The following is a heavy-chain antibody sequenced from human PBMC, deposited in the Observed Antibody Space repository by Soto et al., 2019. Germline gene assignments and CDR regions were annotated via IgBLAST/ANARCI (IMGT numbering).Heavy chain of an antibody. V-gene: IGHV1-69*13. J-gene: IGHJ5*02. D-gene: IGHD3-22*01. CDR1: GGTFSSYA. CDR2: IIPIFGTA. Sequence: SVKVSCKASGGTFSSYAISWVLQAPGQGLEWMGEIIPIFGTANYAQKFQGRVTITADESTSTAYMELSSLRSEDTAVYYCARDRGPSSGYYPYWFDPWGQGTLVTVS. CDR3: ARDRGPSSGYYPYWFDP.